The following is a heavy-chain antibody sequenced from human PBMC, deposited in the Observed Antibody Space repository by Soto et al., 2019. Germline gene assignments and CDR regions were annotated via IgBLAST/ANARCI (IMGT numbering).Heavy chain of an antibody. V-gene: IGHV4-34*01. Sequence: KTSETLSLTCAVYGGSFSGYYWSWIRQPPGKGLEWIGEINHSGSTNYNPSLKSRVTISVDTSKNQFSLKLSSVTAADTAVYYCARRRGVLWFGELFSGLTYGMDVWGQGTTVTVSS. CDR2: INHSGST. J-gene: IGHJ6*02. CDR1: GGSFSGYY. CDR3: ARRRGVLWFGELFSGLTYGMDV. D-gene: IGHD3-10*01.